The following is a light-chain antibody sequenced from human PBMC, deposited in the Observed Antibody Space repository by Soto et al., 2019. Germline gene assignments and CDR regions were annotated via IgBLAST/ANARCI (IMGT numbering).Light chain of an antibody. V-gene: IGKV3-15*01. Sequence: EIVLTPYPATLSLSPGERATLSCRASQSVSSYLAWYQQKPGQAPRLLIYGASTRATGIPARFSGSGSGTEFTLTISSLQSEDFAVYYCQQYNNLLGTFGQGTKVDIK. CDR3: QQYNNLLGT. CDR2: GAS. J-gene: IGKJ1*01. CDR1: QSVSSY.